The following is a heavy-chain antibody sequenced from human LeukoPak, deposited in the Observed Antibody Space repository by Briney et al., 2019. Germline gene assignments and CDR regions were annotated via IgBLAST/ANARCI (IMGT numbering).Heavy chain of an antibody. Sequence: SETLSLTCSVSGGSISSNYWSWLRQPPGKGLEWIGYIYYTGSTKYNPSLKSRVTISVDTSKNQFSLKLSSVAAADTAVYYCACTAGYWGQGTLVTVSS. J-gene: IGHJ4*02. CDR1: GGSISSNY. CDR2: IYYTGST. V-gene: IGHV4-59*12. D-gene: IGHD2-8*01. CDR3: ACTAGY.